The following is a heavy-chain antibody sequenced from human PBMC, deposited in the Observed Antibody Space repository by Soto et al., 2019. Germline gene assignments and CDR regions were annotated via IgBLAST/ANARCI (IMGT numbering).Heavy chain of an antibody. CDR2: IIPIFGNA. J-gene: IGHJ6*02. CDR1: GGTFSSYA. D-gene: IGHD2-2*01. CDR3: ARDENVLVPAASYYDYSMDV. V-gene: IGHV1-69*05. Sequence: QVQLVQSGAEVKKPGSSVKVSCKASGGTFSSYAISWVRQAPGQGLEWMGVIIPIFGNANYAQKFQGRVTINSDESTSTDYMEMSSLRSEDTAVYYCARDENVLVPAASYYDYSMDVRGQGTTVTVSS.